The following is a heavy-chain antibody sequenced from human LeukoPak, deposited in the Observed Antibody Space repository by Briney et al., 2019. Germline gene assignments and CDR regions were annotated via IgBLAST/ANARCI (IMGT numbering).Heavy chain of an antibody. CDR1: GYTFTSYY. V-gene: IGHV1-46*01. J-gene: IGHJ3*01. CDR2: INPSGGST. Sequence: ASVKVSCKASGYTFTSYYIHLGRQAPGQGLEWMGIINPSGGSTSYAQKFQGRVTMTRDMSTSTVYMELSSLRSEDTAVYYCASATTVTTPLVWGQGTMVTVSS. D-gene: IGHD4-17*01. CDR3: ASATTVTTPLV.